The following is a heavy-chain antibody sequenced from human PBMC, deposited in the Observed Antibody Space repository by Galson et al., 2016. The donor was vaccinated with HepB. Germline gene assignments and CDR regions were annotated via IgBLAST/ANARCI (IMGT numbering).Heavy chain of an antibody. Sequence: SLRLSCAASGFTFSNYAMSWVRQAPGKGLEWVSGISGSGSSTYYPDSVKGRFTISRDNSKNLLYVHTNSLRAEDTAVYYCAKDRLQYFDWLFPDTFDIWGQGTLVTVSS. D-gene: IGHD3-9*01. V-gene: IGHV3-23*01. CDR2: ISGSGSST. J-gene: IGHJ3*02. CDR1: GFTFSNYA. CDR3: AKDRLQYFDWLFPDTFDI.